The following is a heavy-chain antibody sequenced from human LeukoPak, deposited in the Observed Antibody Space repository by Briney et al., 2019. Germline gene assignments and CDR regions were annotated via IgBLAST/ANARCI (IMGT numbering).Heavy chain of an antibody. J-gene: IGHJ4*02. CDR3: ARTDGLDQ. Sequence: GGSLRLSCAASGFTFSSSAMHWVRQAPGKGLEWVSFISRSSDLIYYADSVKGRFTISRDNAENSLYLQMNSLRDEDTAVYYCARTDGLDQRGQGTLVTVSS. V-gene: IGHV3-48*02. CDR2: ISRSSDLI. CDR1: GFTFSSSA. D-gene: IGHD3-9*01.